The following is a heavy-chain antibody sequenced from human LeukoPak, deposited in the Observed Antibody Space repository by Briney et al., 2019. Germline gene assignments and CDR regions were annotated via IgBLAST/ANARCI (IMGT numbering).Heavy chain of an antibody. J-gene: IGHJ4*02. CDR2: INAGNGNT. V-gene: IGHV1-3*01. CDR3: ARDHLFTYYYYSSGYSGY. Sequence: ASVRVSGMASGYTFTSYAMHWVRQAPGQRLEWMGWINAGNGNTKYSQKFQGRVTITRDTSASTAYMELSSLRSDDTAVYYCARDHLFTYYYYSSGYSGYWGQGTLVTVSS. CDR1: GYTFTSYA. D-gene: IGHD3-22*01.